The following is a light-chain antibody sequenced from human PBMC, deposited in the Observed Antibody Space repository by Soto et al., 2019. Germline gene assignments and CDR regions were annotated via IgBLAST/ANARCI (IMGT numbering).Light chain of an antibody. Sequence: QSVLTQPPSVSAAPGQKVTISCSGSSPNIGNNYVSWYQQLPGTAPKLLIYENNKPPSGIPDRFSASKSGTSATLGITGLQTGDEADYYCGTWDSSLSAWVFGGGTKLTVL. V-gene: IGLV1-51*02. CDR3: GTWDSSLSAWV. J-gene: IGLJ3*02. CDR1: SPNIGNNY. CDR2: ENN.